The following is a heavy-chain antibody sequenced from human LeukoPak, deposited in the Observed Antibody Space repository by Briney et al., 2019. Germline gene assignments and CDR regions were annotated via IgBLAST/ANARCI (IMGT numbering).Heavy chain of an antibody. CDR1: GFTLSSYA. V-gene: IGHV3-23*01. D-gene: IGHD2-21*01. J-gene: IGHJ4*02. CDR3: AKHITVAATSWYIDY. Sequence: GGSLRLSCAASGFTLSSYAMSRVRQAPGKGLEWVSVVSHNGVNTFYADFVRGRLTISRDNSKNMVYLQMNSLRSDDSAIYYCAKHITVAATSWYIDYWGQGTVVTVSS. CDR2: VSHNGVNT.